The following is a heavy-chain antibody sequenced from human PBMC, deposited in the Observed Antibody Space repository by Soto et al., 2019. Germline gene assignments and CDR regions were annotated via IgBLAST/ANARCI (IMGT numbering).Heavy chain of an antibody. D-gene: IGHD3-16*01. CDR2: INPNTGGT. J-gene: IGHJ6*03. V-gene: IGHV1-2*04. CDR3: ARWDGGSFYYMDV. CDR1: GYRFTGYY. Sequence: ASVKVSCKASGYRFTGYYMHWVRQAPGQGLEWMGSINPNTGGTDYAQKFQDWVTMTRDKSISTVYMELSRLRSVDTAVYYCARWDGGSFYYMDVWGKRTTVPVSS.